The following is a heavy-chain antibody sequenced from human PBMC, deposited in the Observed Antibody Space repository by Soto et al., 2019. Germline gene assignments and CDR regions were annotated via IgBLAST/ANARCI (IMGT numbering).Heavy chain of an antibody. CDR2: IIPIFGTA. CDR1: GGTFSSYA. V-gene: IGHV1-69*01. J-gene: IGHJ2*01. Sequence: QVQLVHSGAEVKKPGSSVKVSCKASGGTFSSYAISWVRQAPGQGLEWMGGIIPIFGTANYAQKFQGRVTITADESTSTAYMELSSLRSEDTAVYYCAAGGYYDSSGYYPIYWYFDLWGRGTLVTVSS. CDR3: AAGGYYDSSGYYPIYWYFDL. D-gene: IGHD3-22*01.